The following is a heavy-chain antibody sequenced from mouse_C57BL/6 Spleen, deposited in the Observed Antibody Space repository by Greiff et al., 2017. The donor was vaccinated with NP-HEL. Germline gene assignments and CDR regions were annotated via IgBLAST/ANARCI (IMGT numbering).Heavy chain of an antibody. Sequence: QVQLQQSGPELVKPGASVKISCKASGYAFSSSWMNWVKQRPGKGLEWIGRIYPGDGDTNYNGKFKGKATLTADKSSSTAYMQLSSLTSEDSAVYFCARRWDYFDYWGQGTTLTVSS. CDR3: ARRWDYFDY. J-gene: IGHJ2*01. D-gene: IGHD2-3*01. CDR2: IYPGDGDT. V-gene: IGHV1-82*01. CDR1: GYAFSSSW.